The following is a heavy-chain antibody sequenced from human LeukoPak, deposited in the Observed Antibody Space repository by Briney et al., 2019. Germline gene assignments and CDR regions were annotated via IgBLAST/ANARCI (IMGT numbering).Heavy chain of an antibody. Sequence: GGSLRLSCTASGFSFSGHWMHWARQLPGKGLVWVSRISPTGSTTSYADSVKGRFTVSRDNAKNTLYLQGNNLRAEDTAVYYCARGPNSNWSGLDFWGQGTLLTVSS. V-gene: IGHV3-74*01. CDR3: ARGPNSNWSGLDF. J-gene: IGHJ4*02. D-gene: IGHD6-6*01. CDR1: GFSFSGHW. CDR2: ISPTGSTT.